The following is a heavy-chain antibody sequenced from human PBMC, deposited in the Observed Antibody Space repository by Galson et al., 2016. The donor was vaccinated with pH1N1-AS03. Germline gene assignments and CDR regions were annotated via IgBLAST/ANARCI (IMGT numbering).Heavy chain of an antibody. CDR3: AHVDYGDYVGYFEY. J-gene: IGHJ4*02. CDR1: GFSLSTGGMR. Sequence: PALVKPTQTLTLTCTVSGFSLSTGGMRVSWIRQPPGKALEWLGRIDWDDGTFYSTSLKSRLTITKDTSKNQVVLTMTNMDPVDTATYYCAHVDYGDYVGYFEYWGQGTLVTVSS. CDR2: IDWDDGT. D-gene: IGHD4-17*01. V-gene: IGHV2-70*04.